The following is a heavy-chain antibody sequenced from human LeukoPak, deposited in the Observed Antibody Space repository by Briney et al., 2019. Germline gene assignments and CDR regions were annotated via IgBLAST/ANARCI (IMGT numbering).Heavy chain of an antibody. CDR1: GGSISSYY. CDR2: IYYSGST. Sequence: SETLSLTCTVSGGSISSYYWSWIRQPPGKGLEWIGYIYYSGSTNYNPSLKSRVTISVDTSKNQFSLKLSSVTAADTAVYYCARHGTNGLSLNWLDPWGQGTLVTVSS. J-gene: IGHJ5*02. D-gene: IGHD2-8*01. V-gene: IGHV4-59*08. CDR3: ARHGTNGLSLNWLDP.